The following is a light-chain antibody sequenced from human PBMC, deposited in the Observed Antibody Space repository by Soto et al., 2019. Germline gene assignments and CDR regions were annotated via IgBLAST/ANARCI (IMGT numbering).Light chain of an antibody. J-gene: IGKJ1*01. V-gene: IGKV3-15*01. CDR3: QHYNSYSEA. CDR1: QSVSSD. Sequence: EIVMTQSPATLSVSPGERAILSCRSSQSVSSDLAWYQQKPGQAPRLLIYGASTRATGFPARFGGSGSGTEFTLTISSLQPDDFATYYCQHYNSYSEAFGQGTKVDI. CDR2: GAS.